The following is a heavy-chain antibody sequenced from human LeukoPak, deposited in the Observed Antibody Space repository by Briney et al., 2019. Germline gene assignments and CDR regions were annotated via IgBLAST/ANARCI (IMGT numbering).Heavy chain of an antibody. CDR3: VRWGAKTEAIFDV. Sequence: TGGSLRLPCAACGYILSRSAMQWLRQASGKGLEWVGRITNKANGYATEYHVSVKGRFTISRDDAKNTAYLQMKSLKTEDTAVYYCVRWGAKTEAIFDVWSQGTMVTVCS. V-gene: IGHV3-73*01. J-gene: IGHJ3*01. CDR1: GYILSRSA. D-gene: IGHD1-1*01. CDR2: ITNKANGYAT.